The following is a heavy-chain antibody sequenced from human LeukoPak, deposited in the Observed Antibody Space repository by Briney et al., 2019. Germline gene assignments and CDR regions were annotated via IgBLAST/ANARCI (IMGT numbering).Heavy chain of an antibody. D-gene: IGHD1-26*01. CDR2: ITSGSSTI. V-gene: IGHV3-48*01. CDR1: GFTFSSYS. J-gene: IGHJ4*02. CDR3: ARYSGGYLDY. Sequence: GGSLRLSCAASGFTFSSYSMNWVRQAPGKGLEWVSYITSGSSTIYYADSVKGRFTISRDNAKNSLYLQMKSLRAEDTAVYYCARYSGGYLDYWGQGPLVNASS.